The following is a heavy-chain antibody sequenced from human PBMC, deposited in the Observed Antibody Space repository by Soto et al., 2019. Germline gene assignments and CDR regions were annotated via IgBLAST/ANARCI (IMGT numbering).Heavy chain of an antibody. V-gene: IGHV4-39*01. J-gene: IGHJ4*02. CDR2: IYYSGST. Sequence: TSETLSLTCSVAGGSSPSSSYYWGWIRQPPGKGLEWIGSIYYSGSTYYNPSLKSRVTISVDTSKNQFSLKLSSVTAADTAVYYCARLGRPFDYWGQGTLVTVSS. D-gene: IGHD3-16*01. CDR3: ARLGRPFDY. CDR1: GGSSPSSSYY.